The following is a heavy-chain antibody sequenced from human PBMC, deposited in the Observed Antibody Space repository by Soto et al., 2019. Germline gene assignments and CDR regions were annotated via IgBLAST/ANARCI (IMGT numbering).Heavy chain of an antibody. V-gene: IGHV4-34*01. J-gene: IGHJ6*02. CDR1: GGSFSGYY. CDR3: ARASGRQLGEYYYCYGMDV. Sequence: PSETLSLTCAVYGGSFSGYYWSWIRQPPGKGLEWIGEINHSGSTNYNPSLKSRVTISVDTSKNQFSLKLSSVTAADTAVYYCARASGRQLGEYYYCYGMDVWGQGTTVTVSS. D-gene: IGHD6-13*01. CDR2: INHSGST.